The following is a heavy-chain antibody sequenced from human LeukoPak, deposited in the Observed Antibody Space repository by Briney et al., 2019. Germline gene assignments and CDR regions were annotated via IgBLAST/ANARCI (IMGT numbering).Heavy chain of an antibody. V-gene: IGHV4-4*02. CDR1: GGSISSSNW. J-gene: IGHJ5*02. D-gene: IGHD6-13*01. CDR3: ARRVAAPGTGGLSWFDP. Sequence: PSRTLSLTCAVSGGSISSSNWGSWVRQPPGKGLEWIGEIYHSGSTNYNPSLKSRVTISVDKSKNQFSLKLSFVTAADTAVYYCARRVAAPGTGGLSWFDPWGQGTLVTVSS. CDR2: IYHSGST.